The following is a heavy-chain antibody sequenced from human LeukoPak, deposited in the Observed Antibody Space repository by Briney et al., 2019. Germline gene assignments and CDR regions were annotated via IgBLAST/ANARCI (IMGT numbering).Heavy chain of an antibody. Sequence: GGSLRLSCAASGFTFDDYAMHWVRQAPGKGLVWVSRINSDGYSISYADSVKGRFTISRDNAKNTLYLQMNSLRAEDTAVYYCARGEAVAGTDYWGQGTQVTVSS. V-gene: IGHV3-74*01. CDR1: GFTFDDYA. D-gene: IGHD6-19*01. CDR2: INSDGYSI. CDR3: ARGEAVAGTDY. J-gene: IGHJ4*02.